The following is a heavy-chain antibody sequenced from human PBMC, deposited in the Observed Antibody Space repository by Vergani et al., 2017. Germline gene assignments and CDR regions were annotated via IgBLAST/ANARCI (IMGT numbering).Heavy chain of an antibody. Sequence: QVQLVQSGAEVKKPGASVKVSCKASGYTFTSYAMHWVRQAPGQRLEWMGWINAGNGNTKYSQKFQGRVTITRDTSASTAYMELSSLRSEDTAVYYCARDSGGYVWGSYEAWFDPWGQGTLVTVSS. J-gene: IGHJ5*02. CDR3: ARDSGGYVWGSYEAWFDP. CDR1: GYTFTSYA. CDR2: INAGNGNT. D-gene: IGHD3-16*01. V-gene: IGHV1-3*01.